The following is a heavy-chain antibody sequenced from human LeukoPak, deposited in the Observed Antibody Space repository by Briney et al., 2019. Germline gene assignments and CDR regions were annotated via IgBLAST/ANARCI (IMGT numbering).Heavy chain of an antibody. J-gene: IGHJ5*02. CDR2: INWNGGST. CDR3: AKDDYSIDWFDP. D-gene: IGHD4-11*01. CDR1: GFTFDDYG. Sequence: GGSLRLSCAASGFTFDDYGMSWVRQAPGKGLEWVSGINWNGGSTGYADSVKGRFTISRDNSKNTLYLQMNSLRAEDTAVYYCAKDDYSIDWFDPWGQGTLVTVSS. V-gene: IGHV3-20*04.